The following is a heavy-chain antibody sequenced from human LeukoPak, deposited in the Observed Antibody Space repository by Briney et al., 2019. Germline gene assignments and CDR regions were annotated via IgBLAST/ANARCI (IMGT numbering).Heavy chain of an antibody. J-gene: IGHJ4*02. CDR1: GFTFSSYG. CDR3: AKDYIVVVPAAHPDDY. V-gene: IGHV3-30*02. CDR2: IGYDGSNK. Sequence: PGGSLRLSCAASGFTFSSYGMPWVRQVPGKGLEGVAFIGYDGSNKYYADSVKGRFTISRDNSKNTLYLQMNSLRAEDTAVYYCAKDYIVVVPAAHPDDYWGQGTLVTVSS. D-gene: IGHD2-2*01.